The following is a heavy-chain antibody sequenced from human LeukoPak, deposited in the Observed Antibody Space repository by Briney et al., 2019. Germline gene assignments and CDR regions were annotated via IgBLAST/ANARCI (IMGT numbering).Heavy chain of an antibody. CDR3: AKGGCRGTCNPLAY. V-gene: IGHV3-23*01. CDR1: GFTFSGSG. J-gene: IGHJ4*02. D-gene: IGHD2-15*01. Sequence: PGGSLRLSCAASGFTFSGSGMSWVRQAPGKGLEWISSSGDSDGCTYYADSLKGRFTISRDNSKNTLYLQMNNLRAEDTAVCYCAKGGCRGTCNPLAYWGQGALVTVSP. CDR2: SGDSDGCT.